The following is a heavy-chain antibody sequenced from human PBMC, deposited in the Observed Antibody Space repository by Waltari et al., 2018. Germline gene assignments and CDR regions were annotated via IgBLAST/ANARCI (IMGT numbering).Heavy chain of an antibody. CDR2: INPNSGGT. D-gene: IGHD1-26*01. CDR1: GYTFTGYY. Sequence: QVQLVQSGAEVKKPGASVTVSCKASGYTFTGYYMHWVRQAPGQGLEWMGWINPNSGGTNYAQKFQGRVTMTRDTSISTAYMELSRLRSDDTAVYYCARVGYSGSYFGRAFDIWGQGTMVTVSS. J-gene: IGHJ3*02. CDR3: ARVGYSGSYFGRAFDI. V-gene: IGHV1-2*02.